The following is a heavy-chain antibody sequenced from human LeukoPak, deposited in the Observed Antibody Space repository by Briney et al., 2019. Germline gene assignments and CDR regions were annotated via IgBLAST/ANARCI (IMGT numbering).Heavy chain of an antibody. Sequence: SSETLSLTCTVSGGSISSYYWSWIRQLPGKGLEWIGYIYYSGSTKYKPSLKSRVTISVDTSKNQFSLKLSSVTAADTAVYYCARGEDGDYYFQHWGQGTLVTVSS. J-gene: IGHJ1*01. CDR2: IYYSGST. CDR1: GGSISSYY. D-gene: IGHD4-17*01. V-gene: IGHV4-59*12. CDR3: ARGEDGDYYFQH.